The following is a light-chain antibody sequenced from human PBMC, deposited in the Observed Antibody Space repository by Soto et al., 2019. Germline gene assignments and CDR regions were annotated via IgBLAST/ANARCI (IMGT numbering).Light chain of an antibody. J-gene: IGLJ7*01. Sequence: QSALTQPASVSGSPGQSITISCTGTSSDVGSYNLVSWYQQHPGKAPKLMIYEGSKRPSGVSNRFSGSKSGNTASLTISGLLAEDEADYYCCSYAGSSTPDAVFGGGTQLTVL. CDR2: EGS. CDR3: CSYAGSSTPDAV. V-gene: IGLV2-23*01. CDR1: SSDVGSYNL.